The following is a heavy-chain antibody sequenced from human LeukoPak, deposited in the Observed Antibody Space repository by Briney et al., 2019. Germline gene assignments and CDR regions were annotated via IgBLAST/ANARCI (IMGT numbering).Heavy chain of an antibody. J-gene: IGHJ4*02. CDR3: AKDRYNTAMVSFDY. CDR1: GFTVSSNY. CDR2: ISYDGSNK. V-gene: IGHV3-30*18. D-gene: IGHD5-18*01. Sequence: GGSLRLSCAASGFTVSSNYMSWVRQAPGKGLEWVAAISYDGSNKYYADSVKGRFTISRDNSKNTLYLQMNSLRAEDTALYYCAKDRYNTAMVSFDYWGQGTLVTVSS.